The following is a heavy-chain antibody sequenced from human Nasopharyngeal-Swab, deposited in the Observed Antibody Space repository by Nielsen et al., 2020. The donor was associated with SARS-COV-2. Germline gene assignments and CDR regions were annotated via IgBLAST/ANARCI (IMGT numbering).Heavy chain of an antibody. Sequence: GESLKISCAASGFTFSSYSINWVRQAPGKGLEWVSSISSSGSYIYYADSVKGRFTISRDNAKNSLYLQMNSLRAEDTAVYYCVRVSTYGDYGPFDYWGQGTLVTVSS. J-gene: IGHJ4*02. CDR3: VRVSTYGDYGPFDY. CDR2: ISSSGSYI. CDR1: GFTFSSYS. V-gene: IGHV3-21*01. D-gene: IGHD4-17*01.